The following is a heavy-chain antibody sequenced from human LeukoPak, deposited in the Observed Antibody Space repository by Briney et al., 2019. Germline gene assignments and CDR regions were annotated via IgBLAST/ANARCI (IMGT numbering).Heavy chain of an antibody. CDR1: GGSFSAYY. D-gene: IGHD3-3*01. J-gene: IGHJ4*02. CDR2: INHSGST. Sequence: PSETLSLTCAVYGGSFSAYYWSWIRQPPGKGLEWIGEINHSGSTNYNLSLKSRVTISVDTSKNQFSLKLSSVTAADTAVYYCARGALLEWLLPFDYWGQGTLVTVSS. CDR3: ARGALLEWLLPFDY. V-gene: IGHV4-34*01.